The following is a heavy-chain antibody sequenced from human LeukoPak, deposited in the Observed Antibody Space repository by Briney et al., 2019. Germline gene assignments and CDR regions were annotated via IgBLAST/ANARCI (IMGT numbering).Heavy chain of an antibody. CDR3: ARIGSGSYRSGYYGMDV. Sequence: GGSLRLSCAASGFTFSSYSMNWVRQAPGKGLEWVSSISSSSSYIYYADSVKGRFTISRDNAKNSLYLQMNSLRAEDTAVYYCARIGSGSYRSGYYGMDVWGKGTTVTVSS. CDR2: ISSSSSYI. J-gene: IGHJ6*04. D-gene: IGHD3-10*01. V-gene: IGHV3-21*01. CDR1: GFTFSSYS.